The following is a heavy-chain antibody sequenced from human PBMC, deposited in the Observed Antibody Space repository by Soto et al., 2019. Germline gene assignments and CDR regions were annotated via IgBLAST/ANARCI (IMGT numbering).Heavy chain of an antibody. CDR2: IYYSGST. D-gene: IGHD2-2*01. V-gene: IGHV4-30-4*01. CDR1: GGSISSGDYY. J-gene: IGHJ6*02. CDR3: ASWGDQPVVFNGGHTTYYYYGMDV. Sequence: PSETLSLTCTVSGGSISSGDYYWSWIRQPPGKGLEWIGYIYYSGSTYYNPSLKSRVTISVDTSKNQFSLKLSSVTAADTAVYYCASWGDQPVVFNGGHTTYYYYGMDVWGQGTTVTVSS.